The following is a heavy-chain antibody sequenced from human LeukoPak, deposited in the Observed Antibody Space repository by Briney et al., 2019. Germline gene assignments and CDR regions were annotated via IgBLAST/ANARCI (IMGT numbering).Heavy chain of an antibody. CDR1: GFTVSSNY. J-gene: IGHJ4*02. CDR3: ARDLYSNFFNY. D-gene: IGHD4-11*01. Sequence: GGSLRLSCAASGFTVSSNYMSWVRQAPGKGLEWVAVISYDGSNKYYADSVKGRFTISRDNSKNTLYLQMNSPRAEDTAVYYCARDLYSNFFNYWGQGTLVTVSS. CDR2: ISYDGSNK. V-gene: IGHV3-30-3*01.